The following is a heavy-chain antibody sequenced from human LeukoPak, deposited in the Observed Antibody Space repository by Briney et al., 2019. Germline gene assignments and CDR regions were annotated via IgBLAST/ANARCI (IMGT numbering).Heavy chain of an antibody. CDR2: INHSGST. Sequence: SETLSLTCAVYGGSFSGYYWSWVRQPPGKGLEWIGEINHSGSTNYNPSLKSRVTISVDTSKNQSSLKLSSVTAADTAVYYCARGGAARPNFYVYNWFDPWGQGTLVTVSS. V-gene: IGHV4-34*01. CDR1: GGSFSGYY. CDR3: ARGGAARPNFYVYNWFDP. D-gene: IGHD6-6*01. J-gene: IGHJ5*02.